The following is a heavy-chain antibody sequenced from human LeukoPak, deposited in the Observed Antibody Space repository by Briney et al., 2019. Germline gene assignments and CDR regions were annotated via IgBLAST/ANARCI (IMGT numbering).Heavy chain of an antibody. V-gene: IGHV3-48*01. CDR2: ISSSSSTI. Sequence: GGSLRLSCAASGFTFSSYSMNWVRQAPGKGLEWVSYISSSSSTIYYADSVKGRFTISRDNAKNSLYLQMNSLRAEDTAVYYCASFLRGSYPLFDYWGQGTLVTVSS. J-gene: IGHJ4*02. CDR3: ASFLRGSYPLFDY. D-gene: IGHD1-26*01. CDR1: GFTFSSYS.